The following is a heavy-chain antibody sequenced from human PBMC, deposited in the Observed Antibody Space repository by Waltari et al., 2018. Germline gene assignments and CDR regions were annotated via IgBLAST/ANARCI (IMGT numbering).Heavy chain of an antibody. J-gene: IGHJ6*02. Sequence: QVQLVQSGAEVKKPGASVTVSCKAAGYTFPSYGISWVRQALGQGLEWMGWISAYNGNTNYAQKLQGRVTMTTDTSTSTAYMALRSLRSDDTAVYYCATVAGTPIAVFRGMDVWGQGTTVTVSS. D-gene: IGHD6-19*01. CDR1: GYTFPSYG. V-gene: IGHV1-18*01. CDR2: ISAYNGNT. CDR3: ATVAGTPIAVFRGMDV.